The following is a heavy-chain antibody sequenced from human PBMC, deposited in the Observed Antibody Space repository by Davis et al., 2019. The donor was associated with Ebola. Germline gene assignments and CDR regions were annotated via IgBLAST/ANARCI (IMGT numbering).Heavy chain of an antibody. V-gene: IGHV1-69*13. J-gene: IGHJ5*02. D-gene: IGHD2-15*01. Sequence: SVKVSCKASGGTFSSYAISWVRQAPGQGLEWMGGIIPIFGTANYAQKFQGRVTITSDDSTSTAYMELSSLRSEDTAVYYCARAPLGYCSGGSCYPNWFDPWGQGTLVTVSS. CDR2: IIPIFGTA. CDR1: GGTFSSYA. CDR3: ARAPLGYCSGGSCYPNWFDP.